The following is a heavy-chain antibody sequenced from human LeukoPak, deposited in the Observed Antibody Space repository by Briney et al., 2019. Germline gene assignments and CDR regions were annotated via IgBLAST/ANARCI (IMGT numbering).Heavy chain of an antibody. CDR2: ISSSGGRT. D-gene: IGHD6-6*01. CDR1: GFTFSTYA. V-gene: IGHV3-64*01. CDR3: ARDQPARPPIIHHDDGMDI. Sequence: GGTLRLSCAASGFTFSTYAMHWVRQAPGKGLEYVSAISSSGGRTYYANSVKDRFTISRDISTNTLYLQMGSLRAEDTAVYYCARDQPARPPIIHHDDGMDICNEGAPFTVSS. J-gene: IGHJ6*04.